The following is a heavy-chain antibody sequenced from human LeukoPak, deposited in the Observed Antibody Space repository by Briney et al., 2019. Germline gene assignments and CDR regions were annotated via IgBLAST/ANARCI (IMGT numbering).Heavy chain of an antibody. D-gene: IGHD3-3*01. Sequence: SESLSLTCTVSGGSISSSSYYWGWIRQPPGKGLEWFGSIYDSGSTYYNPSLDCRVTISVDTSKNQFSLKLSSVTAADTAVYYCARDVLRFLEWHNWFDPWGQGTLVTVSS. CDR1: GGSISSSSYY. V-gene: IGHV4-39*01. CDR2: IYDSGST. J-gene: IGHJ5*02. CDR3: ARDVLRFLEWHNWFDP.